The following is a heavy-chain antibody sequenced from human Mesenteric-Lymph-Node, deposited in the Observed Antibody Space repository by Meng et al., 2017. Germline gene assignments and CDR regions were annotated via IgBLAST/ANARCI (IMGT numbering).Heavy chain of an antibody. CDR1: GGSISTYY. J-gene: IGHJ4*02. V-gene: IGHV4-4*07. CDR2: IYSSGST. CDR3: ARVSSDYGDYTYFDY. Sequence: SETLSFTCTVSGGSISTYYWSWIRQPAGKGLEWIGRIYSSGSTDYNPSLKSRVTMSVDTSKNQFSLKLSSVTAADTAVYYCARVSSDYGDYTYFDYWGQGTLVTVSS. D-gene: IGHD4-17*01.